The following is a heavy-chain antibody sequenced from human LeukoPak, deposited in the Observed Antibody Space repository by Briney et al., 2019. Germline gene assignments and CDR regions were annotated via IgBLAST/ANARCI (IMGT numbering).Heavy chain of an antibody. V-gene: IGHV3-13*01. Sequence: GGSLRLSCAASGFTFSSYDMHWVRQATGKGLEWVSAIGTAGDTYYPGSVKGRFTISRENAKNSLYLQMNSLRAGDTAVYYCARASTPWYSYYYMDAWGKGTTVTVSS. CDR1: GFTFSSYD. CDR3: ARASTPWYSYYYMDA. J-gene: IGHJ6*03. CDR2: IGTAGDT.